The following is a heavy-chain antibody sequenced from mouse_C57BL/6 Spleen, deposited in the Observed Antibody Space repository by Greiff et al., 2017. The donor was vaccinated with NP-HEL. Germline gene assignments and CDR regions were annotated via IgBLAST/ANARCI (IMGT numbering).Heavy chain of an antibody. CDR3: TSAHYYGSSSFDY. CDR1: GFTFSSYA. V-gene: IGHV5-9-1*02. Sequence: EVMLVESGEGLVKPGGSLKLSCAASGFTFSSYAMSWVRQTPEKRLEWVAYISSGGDYIYYADTVKGRFTISRDNARNTLYLQMSSLKSEDTAMYYCTSAHYYGSSSFDYWGQGTTLTVSS. CDR2: ISSGGDYI. J-gene: IGHJ2*01. D-gene: IGHD1-1*01.